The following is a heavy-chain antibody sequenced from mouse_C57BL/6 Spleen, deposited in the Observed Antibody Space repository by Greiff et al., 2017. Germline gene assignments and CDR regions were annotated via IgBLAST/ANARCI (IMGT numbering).Heavy chain of an antibody. Sequence: EVHLVESGGGLVKPGGSLKLSCAASGFTFSDYGMHWVRQAPEKGLEWVAYISSGSGTIYYAGTVKGRFTISRDNAKNTLFLQMTSLRSEDTAMYYCERNWDRAMDYWGQGTSVTVSS. D-gene: IGHD4-1*01. J-gene: IGHJ4*01. CDR1: GFTFSDYG. CDR2: ISSGSGTI. CDR3: ERNWDRAMDY. V-gene: IGHV5-17*01.